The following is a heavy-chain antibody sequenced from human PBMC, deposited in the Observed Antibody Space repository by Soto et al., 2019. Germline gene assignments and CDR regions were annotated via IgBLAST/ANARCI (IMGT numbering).Heavy chain of an antibody. CDR3: ARVTYYYDSSGYYYPNYYFDY. J-gene: IGHJ4*02. CDR2: IYYSGTT. V-gene: IGHV4-61*08. CDR1: GGSISSGAYY. D-gene: IGHD3-22*01. Sequence: SETLSLTCTVSGGSISSGAYYWSWIRQHPEKGLEWIGYIYYSGTTYYNPSLKSRVTISVDTSKNQFSLKLSSVTAADTAVYYCARVTYYYDSSGYYYPNYYFDYWGQGTLVTVSS.